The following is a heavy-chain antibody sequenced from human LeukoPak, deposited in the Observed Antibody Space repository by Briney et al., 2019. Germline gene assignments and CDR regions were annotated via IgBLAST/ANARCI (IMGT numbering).Heavy chain of an antibody. V-gene: IGHV1-69*04. D-gene: IGHD2-21*02. CDR1: GYTFTSYG. CDR2: IIPILGIA. Sequence: ASVKVSCKASGYTFTSYGISWVRQAPGQGLEWMGRIIPILGIANYAQKFQGRVTITADKSTSTAYMELSSLRSEDTAVYYCASGRNFCGGDCYSDYWGQGTLVTVSS. J-gene: IGHJ4*02. CDR3: ASGRNFCGGDCYSDY.